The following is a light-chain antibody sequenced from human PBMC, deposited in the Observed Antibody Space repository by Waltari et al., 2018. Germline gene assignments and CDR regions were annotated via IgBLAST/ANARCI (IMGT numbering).Light chain of an antibody. Sequence: DIVVTQSPDSLAVSLGERATINCRSSPSLVHNNNQNYLAWYQQKPGQPPKLLIYWASTRDSGVPDRFSGSGSGTDFTLAISSLQPEDVAVYYCQQYYATPNTFGQGTNVEIK. CDR3: QQYYATPNT. CDR2: WAS. CDR1: PSLVHNNNQNY. J-gene: IGKJ2*01. V-gene: IGKV4-1*01.